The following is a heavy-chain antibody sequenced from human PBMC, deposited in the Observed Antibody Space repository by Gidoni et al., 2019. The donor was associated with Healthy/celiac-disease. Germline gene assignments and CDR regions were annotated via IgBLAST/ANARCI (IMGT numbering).Heavy chain of an antibody. J-gene: IGHJ4*02. V-gene: IGHV1-46*03. CDR1: GSPFTSYY. CDR3: ARVSYDSSGPDY. D-gene: IGHD3-22*01. CDR2: INPSGGST. Sequence: VQLVQSGAAVTKPGASLKVSCKASGSPFTSYYMHWVRQAPGQGLEWMGIINPSGGSTSYAQKFQGRVTMTRDTSTSTVYMELSSLRSEDTAVYYCARVSYDSSGPDYWGQGTLVTVSS.